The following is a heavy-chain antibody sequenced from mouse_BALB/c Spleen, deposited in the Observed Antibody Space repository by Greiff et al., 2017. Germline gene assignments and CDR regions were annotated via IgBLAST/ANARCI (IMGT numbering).Heavy chain of an antibody. CDR2: IWSGGST. D-gene: IGHD2-14*01. CDR3: ARNDYRYAWFAY. V-gene: IGHV2-2*02. CDR1: GFSLTSYG. Sequence: VMLVESGPGLVQPSQSLSITCTVSGFSLTSYGVHWVRQSPGKGLEWLGVIWSGGSTDYNAAFISRLSISKDNSKSQVFFKMNSLQANDTAIYYCARNDYRYAWFAYWGQGTLVTVSA. J-gene: IGHJ3*01.